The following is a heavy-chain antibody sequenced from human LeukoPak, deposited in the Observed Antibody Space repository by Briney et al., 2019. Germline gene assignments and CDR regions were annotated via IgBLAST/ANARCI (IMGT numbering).Heavy chain of an antibody. V-gene: IGHV1-2*02. CDR3: AREPLALRSIAARPGYWFDP. CDR2: INPNSGGT. D-gene: IGHD6-6*01. J-gene: IGHJ5*02. Sequence: SVKVTCKASGYTFTGYYMHWVRQAPGQGLEWMGWINPNSGGTNYAQKFQGRVTMTRDTSISTAYMELSRLRSDDTAVYYCAREPLALRSIAARPGYWFDPWGQGTLVTVSS. CDR1: GYTFTGYY.